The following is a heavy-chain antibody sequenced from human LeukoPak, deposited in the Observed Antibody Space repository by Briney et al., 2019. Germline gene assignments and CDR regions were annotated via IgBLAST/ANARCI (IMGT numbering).Heavy chain of an antibody. CDR3: ARGVRANFDY. CDR1: GGSISGSSYY. Sequence: SETLSLTCTVSGGSISGSSYYWGWIRQPPGKGLEWIGSIYYSGSTYYNPSLKSRVTISVDTSKNQFSLKLSSVTAADTAVYYCARGVRANFDYWGQGTLVTVSS. J-gene: IGHJ4*02. V-gene: IGHV4-39*07. CDR2: IYYSGST. D-gene: IGHD3-22*01.